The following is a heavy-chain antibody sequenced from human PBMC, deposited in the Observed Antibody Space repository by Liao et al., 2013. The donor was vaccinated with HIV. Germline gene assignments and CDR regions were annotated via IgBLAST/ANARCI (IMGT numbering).Heavy chain of an antibody. CDR2: VYYTGST. CDR1: GGSISTYF. J-gene: IGHJ4*02. D-gene: IGHD3-3*01. V-gene: IGHV4-59*01. CDR3: ARGFLEWPPTAADY. Sequence: QVQLQESGPGLVKPSETLSLTCAVYGGSISTYFWNWIRQPPGKGLEWIGNVYYTGSTNYTPSLKSRVTISVDTSKNQFSLKLRSVTAADTAVYYCARGFLEWPPTAADYWGQGTLVTVSS.